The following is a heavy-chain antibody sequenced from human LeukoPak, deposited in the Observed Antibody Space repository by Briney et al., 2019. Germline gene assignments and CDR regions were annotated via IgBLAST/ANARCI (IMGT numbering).Heavy chain of an antibody. J-gene: IGHJ4*02. CDR2: IWYDGSNK. D-gene: IGHD1-26*01. CDR1: GFTFSSYG. CDR3: ARDWMGSDY. V-gene: IGHV3-33*08. Sequence: EGSLRLSCAASGFTFSSYGMHWVRRAPGKGLEWVAVIWYDGSNKYYADSVKGRFTISRDNSKNTLYLQMNSLRAEDTAVYYCARDWMGSDYWGQGTLVTVSS.